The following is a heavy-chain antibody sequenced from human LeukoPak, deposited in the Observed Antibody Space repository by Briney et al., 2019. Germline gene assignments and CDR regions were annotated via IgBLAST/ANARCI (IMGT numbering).Heavy chain of an antibody. CDR2: IYYSGST. CDR3: ARVHYYGSGSRSFWFDP. V-gene: IGHV4-59*01. Sequence: SETLSLTCTVSGGSISSYYWSWIRQPPGKGLGWIGYIYYSGSTNYNPSLKSRVTISVDTSKNQFSLKLSSVTAADTAVYYCARVHYYGSGSRSFWFDPWGQGTLVTVSS. D-gene: IGHD3-10*01. CDR1: GGSISSYY. J-gene: IGHJ5*02.